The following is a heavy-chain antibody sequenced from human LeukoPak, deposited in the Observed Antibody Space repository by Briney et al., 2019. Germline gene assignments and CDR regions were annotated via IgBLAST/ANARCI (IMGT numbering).Heavy chain of an antibody. Sequence: PSETLSLTCTVSGGSISSYYWSWIRQPPGKGLEWIGYIYYSGSTNYNPSLKSRVTISVDTSKNQFSLKLSSVTAADTAVYYCARALGYSYGHAGMYYFDYWGQGTLVTVSS. D-gene: IGHD5-18*01. CDR3: ARALGYSYGHAGMYYFDY. CDR1: GGSISSYY. J-gene: IGHJ4*02. CDR2: IYYSGST. V-gene: IGHV4-59*12.